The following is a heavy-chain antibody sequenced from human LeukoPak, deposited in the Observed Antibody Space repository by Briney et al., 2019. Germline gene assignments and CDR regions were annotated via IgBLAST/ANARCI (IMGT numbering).Heavy chain of an antibody. CDR1: GFTFSNYA. Sequence: GGSLRLSCVASGFTFSNYAMSWVRQAPGKGLEWVSILSSSGGATYYADSVKGRFTISRDNSKNTLYLQMNSLRAEDTAVYYCARAVVTTYYFDYWGQGTLVTVSS. V-gene: IGHV3-23*01. CDR2: LSSSGGAT. CDR3: ARAVVTTYYFDY. J-gene: IGHJ4*02. D-gene: IGHD4-23*01.